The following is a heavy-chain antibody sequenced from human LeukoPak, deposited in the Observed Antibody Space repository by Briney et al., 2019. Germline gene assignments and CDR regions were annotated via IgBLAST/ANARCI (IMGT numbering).Heavy chain of an antibody. CDR3: AKDWASYNYVDYFDY. J-gene: IGHJ4*02. CDR2: ISYEGSNK. Sequence: PGGSLRLSCAASGFTFSSYGMHWVRQAPGKGLEWVAVISYEGSNKYYADSVKGRFTISRDNSKNTLYLQMNSLRAEDTAVYYRAKDWASYNYVDYFDYWGQGTLVTVSS. CDR1: GFTFSSYG. V-gene: IGHV3-30*18. D-gene: IGHD5-24*01.